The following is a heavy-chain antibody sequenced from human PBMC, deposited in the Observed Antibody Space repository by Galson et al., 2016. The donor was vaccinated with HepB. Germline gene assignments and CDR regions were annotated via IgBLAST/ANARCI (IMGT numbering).Heavy chain of an antibody. D-gene: IGHD6-13*01. V-gene: IGHV3-23*01. Sequence: SLRLSCAASGFTLSPYAMTWVRQAPGKGLEWVSTISGSGGNTLYADSVKGRITLSRDFSKNTLSLQMNPLRGDDTAVYFCARARVPYSNSWYAFDYWGRGTLVTVSS. CDR3: ARARVPYSNSWYAFDY. CDR1: GFTLSPYA. CDR2: ISGSGGNT. J-gene: IGHJ4*02.